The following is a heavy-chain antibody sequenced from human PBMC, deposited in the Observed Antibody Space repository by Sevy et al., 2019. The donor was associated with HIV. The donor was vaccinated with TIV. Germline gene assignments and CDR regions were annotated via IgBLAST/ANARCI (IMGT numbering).Heavy chain of an antibody. V-gene: IGHV3-7*01. J-gene: IGHJ4*02. CDR2: IKEDGSGR. CDR3: ARLYSSSSGRGLDN. Sequence: GGSLRLSCAASGFTFGSYWMTWIRQAPGKGLEWVANIKEDGSGRFYVDSVRGRFTVSRDNAKKTLYLQMNNLRGEDTALYYCARLYSSSSGRGLDNWGQGALVTVSS. CDR1: GFTFGSYW. D-gene: IGHD6-6*01.